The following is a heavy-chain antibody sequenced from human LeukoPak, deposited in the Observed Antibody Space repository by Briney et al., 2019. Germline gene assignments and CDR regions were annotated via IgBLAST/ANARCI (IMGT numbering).Heavy chain of an antibody. Sequence: SVKVSCKASGGTFSSYAISWVRQAPGQGLEWMGGIIPIFGTANYAQKFQGRATITADESTSTAYMELSSLRSEDTAVYYCAFGGFNCSSTSCYLDYYYYYGMDVWGKGTTVTVSS. CDR1: GGTFSSYA. V-gene: IGHV1-69*13. D-gene: IGHD2-2*01. J-gene: IGHJ6*04. CDR2: IIPIFGTA. CDR3: AFGGFNCSSTSCYLDYYYYYGMDV.